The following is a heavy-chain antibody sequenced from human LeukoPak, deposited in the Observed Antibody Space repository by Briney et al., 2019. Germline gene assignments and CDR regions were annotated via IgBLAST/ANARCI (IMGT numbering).Heavy chain of an antibody. J-gene: IGHJ4*02. Sequence: GGSLRLSCAASGFVFSSYWMSWVRQAPGKGLEWVANIKQDGSEKYYVDSVKGRFTISRDNAKNSLYLQMNSLRAEDTAVYYCARDLTSHPGWLGFDYWGQGTLVTVSS. D-gene: IGHD5-24*01. CDR1: GFVFSSYW. CDR3: ARDLTSHPGWLGFDY. V-gene: IGHV3-7*01. CDR2: IKQDGSEK.